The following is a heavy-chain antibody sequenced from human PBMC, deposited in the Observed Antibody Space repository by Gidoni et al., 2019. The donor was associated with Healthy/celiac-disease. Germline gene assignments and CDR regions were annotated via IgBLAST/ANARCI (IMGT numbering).Heavy chain of an antibody. CDR2: IYYSGST. J-gene: IGHJ3*02. V-gene: IGHV4-59*01. CDR3: ARLVGAMRGSTGAFDI. Sequence: QVQLQESGPGLVKPSETLSLTCTVSGGSISSYYWSWIRQPPGKGLEWIGYIYYSGSTNYNPSLKSRVTISVDTSKNQFSLKLSAVTAADTAVYYCARLVGAMRGSTGAFDIWGQGTMVTVSS. CDR1: GGSISSYY. D-gene: IGHD1-26*01.